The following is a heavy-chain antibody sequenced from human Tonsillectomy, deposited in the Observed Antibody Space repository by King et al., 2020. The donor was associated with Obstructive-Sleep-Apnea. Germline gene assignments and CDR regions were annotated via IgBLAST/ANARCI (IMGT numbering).Heavy chain of an antibody. CDR1: GFTFSDYY. CDR2: ISSSSSYT. Sequence: VQLVESGGGLVKPGGSLRLSCAASGFTFSDYYMSWIRQAPGKGLEWVSYISSSSSYTNYADSVKGRFTISRDNVKNSLYLQMNSLRAEDTAVYYCARDLLIAAAGTMGYWGQGTLVTVSS. D-gene: IGHD6-13*01. J-gene: IGHJ4*02. CDR3: ARDLLIAAAGTMGY. V-gene: IGHV3-11*06.